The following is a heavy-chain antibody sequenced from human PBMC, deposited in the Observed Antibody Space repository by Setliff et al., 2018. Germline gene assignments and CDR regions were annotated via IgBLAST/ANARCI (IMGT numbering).Heavy chain of an antibody. CDR1: GYSFTSYW. V-gene: IGHV5-51*01. CDR2: IFPGDSKI. D-gene: IGHD3-22*01. CDR3: ARHNCYDM. Sequence: PGESLKISCKGSGYSFTSYWIGWVRQMPGKGLEWMGIIFPGDSKIIYSPSFQGQVTISADKSTSTAYLQWSSLKTSDTAIYYCARHNCYDMWGQGTQVTVSS. J-gene: IGHJ4*02.